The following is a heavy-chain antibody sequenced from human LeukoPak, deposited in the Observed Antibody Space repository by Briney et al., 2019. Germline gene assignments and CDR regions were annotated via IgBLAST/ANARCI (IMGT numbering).Heavy chain of an antibody. J-gene: IGHJ5*02. Sequence: GASVKVSCKASGYTFTGYYMHWVRQAPGQGLEWMGWINPNSGGTNYAQKFQGRVTMTRDTSISTAYMELSRLRSDDTAVYYCARRSYSSSSQHWFDPCGQGTLVTVSS. CDR3: ARRSYSSSSQHWFDP. V-gene: IGHV1-2*02. D-gene: IGHD6-6*01. CDR1: GYTFTGYY. CDR2: INPNSGGT.